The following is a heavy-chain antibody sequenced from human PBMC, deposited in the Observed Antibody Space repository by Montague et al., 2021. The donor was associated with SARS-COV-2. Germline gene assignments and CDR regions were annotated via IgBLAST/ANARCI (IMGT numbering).Heavy chain of an antibody. CDR2: INHSGST. CDR3: ARFAPSALWGSGSPTTGFDY. D-gene: IGHD3-10*01. V-gene: IGHV4-34*01. J-gene: IGHJ4*02. Sequence: SETLSLTCAVYGGSFSGYYWSWIRQPPGKGLEWIGEINHSGSTNYNPSLKSRITISIDTSKNQFSLKPSSVTAADTAVYYCARFAPSALWGSGSPTTGFDYWGQGTLVTASS. CDR1: GGSFSGYY.